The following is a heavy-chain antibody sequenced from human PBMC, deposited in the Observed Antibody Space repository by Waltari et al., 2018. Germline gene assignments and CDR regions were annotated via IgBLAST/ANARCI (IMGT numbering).Heavy chain of an antibody. CDR1: GASFTSSLYF. J-gene: IGHJ4*02. CDR3: ARQKAASGSRSFEFDS. Sequence: QVQLQESGPGLVKPSETLSLSCAVSGASFTSSLYFWVWIRPSPGKGLEWVGSVCYEGTTNNNSFLKRRVSMSADTSKDQFFLKMTSMTAADTAMYYCARQKAASGSRSFEFDSWGQGTLVTVSS. D-gene: IGHD3-10*01. CDR2: VCYEGTT. V-gene: IGHV4-39*07.